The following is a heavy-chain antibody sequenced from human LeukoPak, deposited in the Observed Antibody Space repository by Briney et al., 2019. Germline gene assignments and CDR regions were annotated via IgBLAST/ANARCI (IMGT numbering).Heavy chain of an antibody. D-gene: IGHD3-3*01. J-gene: IGHJ4*02. Sequence: SVKVSCKASGGTFSNYAISWVRQAPGQGLEWMGGIIAIFGTANYAQKFQGRVTITADASTSTAYMELSSLRSEDTAVYYCASPIKHYDSWSGFPPFDYWGQGTQVTVSS. CDR2: IIAIFGTA. V-gene: IGHV1-69*13. CDR1: GGTFSNYA. CDR3: ASPIKHYDSWSGFPPFDY.